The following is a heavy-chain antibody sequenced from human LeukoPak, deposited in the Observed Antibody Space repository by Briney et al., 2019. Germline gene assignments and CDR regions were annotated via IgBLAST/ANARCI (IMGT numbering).Heavy chain of an antibody. Sequence: GGSLRPSCAASGFTFSSYDMHWVRQAPGKGLEWVALIWYDGSNKYYADSVKGRFTISRDNSRNTLYLQMNSLRAEDTAVYYCARDRSGTFDYWGQGTLVTGSP. CDR1: GFTFSSYD. D-gene: IGHD2-15*01. V-gene: IGHV3-33*01. CDR3: ARDRSGTFDY. CDR2: IWYDGSNK. J-gene: IGHJ4*02.